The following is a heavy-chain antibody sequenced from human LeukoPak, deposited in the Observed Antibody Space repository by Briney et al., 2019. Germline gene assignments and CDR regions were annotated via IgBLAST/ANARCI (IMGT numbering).Heavy chain of an antibody. Sequence: GASVKVSCKASGYTFTSYGISWVRQAPGQGLEWMGWISAYNGNTNYAQKLQGRVTMTTDTSTSTAYMELRSLRSDDTAVYYCARAHSSGYLYYYYGMDVWGQGTTVTVSS. CDR2: ISAYNGNT. J-gene: IGHJ6*02. CDR3: ARAHSSGYLYYYYGMDV. V-gene: IGHV1-18*01. D-gene: IGHD3-22*01. CDR1: GYTFTSYG.